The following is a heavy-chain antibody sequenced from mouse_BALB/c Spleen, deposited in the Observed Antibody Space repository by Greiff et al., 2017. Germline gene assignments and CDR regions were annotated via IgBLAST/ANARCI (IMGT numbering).Heavy chain of an antibody. Sequence: QVQLKESGAELAKPGASVKMSCKASGYTFTSYWMHWVKQRPGQGLEWIGYINPSTGYTEYNQKFKDKATLTADKSSSTAYMQLSSLTSEDSAVYYCARRGGWLLREVFDYWGQGTTLTVSS. CDR1: GYTFTSYW. D-gene: IGHD2-3*01. V-gene: IGHV1-7*01. CDR3: ARRGGWLLREVFDY. CDR2: INPSTGYT. J-gene: IGHJ2*01.